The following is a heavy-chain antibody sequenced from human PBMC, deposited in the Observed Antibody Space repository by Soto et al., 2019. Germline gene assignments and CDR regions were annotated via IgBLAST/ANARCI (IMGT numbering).Heavy chain of an antibody. CDR3: ARDHGWFDP. CDR2: IYYSGST. Sequence: SETLSLTCTVSGGSISSYYWSWIQQPPGKGLEWIGYIYYSGSTNYNPSLKSRVTISVDTSKNQFSLKLSSVTAADTAVYYCARDHGWFDPWGQGTLVTVSS. J-gene: IGHJ5*02. CDR1: GGSISSYY. V-gene: IGHV4-59*01.